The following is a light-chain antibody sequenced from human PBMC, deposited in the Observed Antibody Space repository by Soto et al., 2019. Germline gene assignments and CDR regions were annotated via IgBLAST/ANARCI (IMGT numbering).Light chain of an antibody. CDR3: QQYSSYPLT. CDR2: DAS. Sequence: DIQMTQSPSSLSVSVGDRVTITCRGSETINTWLAWYQQKPGKAPKILIYDASKLERGVPSRLSGSGSGAAFTLTISSLQPDDLGTYYCQQYSSYPLTFGGGTKVEL. V-gene: IGKV1-5*01. CDR1: ETINTW. J-gene: IGKJ4*01.